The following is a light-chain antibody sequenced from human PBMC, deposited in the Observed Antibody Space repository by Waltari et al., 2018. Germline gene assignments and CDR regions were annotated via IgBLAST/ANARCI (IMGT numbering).Light chain of an antibody. J-gene: IGKJ4*01. Sequence: EIQMTHSPSSLFASVEAIVTISCRASQIFSTFLNWYQHKPGKAPRLLIYAASTLSSGVPSRFSGSGSGTDFTLTISGLQSVDIAVYYCQQSLTSPRFTFGGGTKVRIK. V-gene: IGKV1-39*01. CDR2: AAS. CDR1: QIFSTF. CDR3: QQSLTSPRFT.